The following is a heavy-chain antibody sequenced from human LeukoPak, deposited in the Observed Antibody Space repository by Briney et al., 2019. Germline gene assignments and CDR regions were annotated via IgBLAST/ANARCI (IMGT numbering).Heavy chain of an antibody. J-gene: IGHJ4*02. CDR2: LYYSGNT. CDR3: ASDYYGSGSYSF. CDR1: GVSISTYY. V-gene: IGHV4-59*01. D-gene: IGHD3-10*01. Sequence: SETLSLTCTVSGVSISTYYWSWIRQPPGKGLEWIGYLYYSGNTNYNPSLKSRVTISVDTSKNQFSLKLRSVTAADTAVYYCASDYYGSGSYSFWGQGTLVTVSS.